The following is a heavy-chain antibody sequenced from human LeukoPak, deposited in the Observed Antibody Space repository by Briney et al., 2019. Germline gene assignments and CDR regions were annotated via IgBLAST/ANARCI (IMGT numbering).Heavy chain of an antibody. CDR2: ISYDGSNK. CDR3: ARDRVGATN. D-gene: IGHD1-26*01. V-gene: IGHV3-30-3*01. J-gene: IGHJ4*02. Sequence: GGSLRLSCAASGFTFSSYAMHWVRQAPGKGLEWVAVISYDGSNKYYADSVKGRFTISRDNSKNTLYLQMNSLRAEDTAVCYCARDRVGATNWGQGTLVTVSS. CDR1: GFTFSSYA.